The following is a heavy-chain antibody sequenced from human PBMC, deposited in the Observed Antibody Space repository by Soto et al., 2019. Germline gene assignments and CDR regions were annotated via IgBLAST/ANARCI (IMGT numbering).Heavy chain of an antibody. CDR3: AGIRPYYGMDV. J-gene: IGHJ6*02. CDR2: IKQDGSEK. CDR1: GFTFSSYW. Sequence: TGGSLILSCAASGFTFSSYWMSWVRQAPGKGLEWVANIKQDGSEKYYVDSVKGRFTISRDNAKDSLYLQMNSLRAEDTAVYYCAGIRPYYGMDVWGQGTTVTVSS. D-gene: IGHD1-20*01. V-gene: IGHV3-7*03.